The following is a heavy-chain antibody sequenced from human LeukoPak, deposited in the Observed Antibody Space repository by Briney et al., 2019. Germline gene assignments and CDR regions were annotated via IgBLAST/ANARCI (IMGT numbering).Heavy chain of an antibody. CDR2: IIPIFGTA. D-gene: IGHD3-10*01. J-gene: IGHJ4*02. V-gene: IGHV1-69*13. CDR3: ATEGDYGSATMPFDY. Sequence: SVKVSCKASGGTFSSYDISWVRQAPGQGLEWMGGIIPIFGTANYAQKFQGRVTITADESTSTAYMELSSLRSEDTAVYYCATEGDYGSATMPFDYWGQGTLVAVSS. CDR1: GGTFSSYD.